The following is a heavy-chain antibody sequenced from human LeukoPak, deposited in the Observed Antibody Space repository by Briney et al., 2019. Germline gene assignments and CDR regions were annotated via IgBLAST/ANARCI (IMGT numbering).Heavy chain of an antibody. J-gene: IGHJ4*02. CDR2: ISYGGGGH. V-gene: IGHV3-30*02. Sequence: PGGSLRLSCAASGFTFMNYGMHWVRQSPVKGMEWLAFISYGGGGHSQRDSVKGRFTVSIDNSKTTLYLHMNSLRPEDTAVYYCARGFAGVGDRRTYPFDFWGQGTLVTVSP. CDR3: ARGFAGVGDRRTYPFDF. CDR1: GFTFMNYG. D-gene: IGHD3-3*01.